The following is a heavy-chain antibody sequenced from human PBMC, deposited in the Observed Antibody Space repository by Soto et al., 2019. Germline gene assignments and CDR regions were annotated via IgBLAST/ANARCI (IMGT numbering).Heavy chain of an antibody. Sequence: QLQLQESGPGLVKPSETLSLTCTVSGGSISSSSYYWGWIRQPPGKGLEWIGSIYYSGSTYYNPSPKSRVTISVDTSKNQFSLKLSSVTAADTAVYYCARSAVYRYGWFDPWGQGTLVTVSS. J-gene: IGHJ5*02. D-gene: IGHD1-26*01. CDR1: GGSISSSSYY. CDR3: ARSAVYRYGWFDP. CDR2: IYYSGST. V-gene: IGHV4-39*01.